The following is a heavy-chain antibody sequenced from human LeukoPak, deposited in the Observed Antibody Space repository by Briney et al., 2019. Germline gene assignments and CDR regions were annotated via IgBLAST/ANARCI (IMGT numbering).Heavy chain of an antibody. Sequence: GGSLRLSCAASGFTFDDYAMHRVRQAPGKGLEWVSGISWNSGSIGYADSVKGRFTISRDNAKNSLYLQMNSLRAEDTALYYCAKSGYGSGSYSYNWFDPWGQGTLVTVSS. V-gene: IGHV3-9*01. CDR3: AKSGYGSGSYSYNWFDP. D-gene: IGHD3-10*01. CDR2: ISWNSGSI. CDR1: GFTFDDYA. J-gene: IGHJ5*02.